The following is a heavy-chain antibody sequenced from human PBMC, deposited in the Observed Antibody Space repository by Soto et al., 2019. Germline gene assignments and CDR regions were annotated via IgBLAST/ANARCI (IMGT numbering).Heavy chain of an antibody. D-gene: IGHD3-10*01. CDR1: GFTFNNYA. J-gene: IGHJ4*02. Sequence: VQLLESGGGLVQPGGSLRLSCAASGFTFNNYAMTWVRQAPGKGLEWVSAISGGGDTTSYADSVKGRFTVSRDGSKNTIDLQMSSLRAEDTALYYCAKGRGGSGSLTPRVDFWGQGTLVTVSS. CDR3: AKGRGGSGSLTPRVDF. CDR2: ISGGGDTT. V-gene: IGHV3-23*01.